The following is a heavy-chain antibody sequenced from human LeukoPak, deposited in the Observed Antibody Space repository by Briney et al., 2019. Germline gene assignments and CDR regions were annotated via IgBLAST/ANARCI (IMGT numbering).Heavy chain of an antibody. V-gene: IGHV3-23*01. J-gene: IGHJ6*02. CDR2: ISSNGGGT. CDR3: AKDLAPVYGDYGYFYGMDV. D-gene: IGHD4-17*01. CDR1: GFTFSSYA. Sequence: PGGSLRLSCAASGFTFSSYAMSWVRQAPGKGLEWVSAISSNGGGTFYAGSVKGRFTISRDNSKNTLYLQMNSLRAEDTAVYYCAKDLAPVYGDYGYFYGMDVWGQGTTVTVSS.